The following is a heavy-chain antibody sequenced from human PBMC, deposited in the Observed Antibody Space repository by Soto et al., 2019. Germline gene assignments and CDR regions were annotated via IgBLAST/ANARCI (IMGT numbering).Heavy chain of an antibody. CDR2: ISAYNGNT. CDR1: GYTFTSYG. J-gene: IGHJ4*02. CDR3: ARAHYYYDSSGYYGTFDY. Sequence: ASVKVSCKASGYTFTSYGISWARQAPGQGLEWMGWISAYNGNTNYAQKLQGRVTMTTDTSTSTAYMELRSLRSDDTAVYYCARAHYYYDSSGYYGTFDYWGQGTLVTVSS. D-gene: IGHD3-22*01. V-gene: IGHV1-18*01.